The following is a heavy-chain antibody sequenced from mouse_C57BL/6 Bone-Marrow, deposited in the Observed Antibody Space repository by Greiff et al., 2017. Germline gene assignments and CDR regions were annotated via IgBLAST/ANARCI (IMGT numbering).Heavy chain of an antibody. CDR1: GYTFTSYW. CDR2: IHPNSGST. V-gene: IGHV1-64*01. D-gene: IGHD1-1*01. J-gene: IGHJ3*01. CDR3: ARGNLILRRAPFAY. Sequence: QVQLQQPGAELVKPGASVKFSCTASGYTFTSYWMHWVQQTPGQGLEWIGMIHPNSGSTNYNEKFKSKATLTVDKSSSTAYMQLSSLTSEDSAVYYCARGNLILRRAPFAYWGQGTLVTVSA.